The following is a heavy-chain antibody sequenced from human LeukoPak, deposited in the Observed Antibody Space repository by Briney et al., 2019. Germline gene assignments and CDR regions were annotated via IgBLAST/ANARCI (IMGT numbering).Heavy chain of an antibody. CDR2: INSDGSNT. J-gene: IGHJ6*04. CDR3: ARRALRYCSSTSCPAQYYGVDV. V-gene: IGHV3-74*01. CDR1: GYTFTTYW. Sequence: GGSLRLSCAASGYTFTTYWIHWVRQAPGKGLVWVSLINSDGSNTGYADSVKGRFTISRDNAKNSLYLQTNSLRAEDTAVYYCARRALRYCSSTSCPAQYYGVDVWGKGTTVTVSS. D-gene: IGHD2-2*01.